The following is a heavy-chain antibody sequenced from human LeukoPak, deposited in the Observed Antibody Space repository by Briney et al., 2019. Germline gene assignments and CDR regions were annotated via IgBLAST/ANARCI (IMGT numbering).Heavy chain of an antibody. Sequence: SETLSLTCTVSGGSIGTYYWSWIRQPPGKGLEWIGYIYYSGSTNYNPSLKSRVTISVDTSKNQFSLKLSSVTAADTAVYYCARDYDSSGYRFDYWGQGTLVTVSS. V-gene: IGHV4-59*01. D-gene: IGHD3-22*01. CDR2: IYYSGST. J-gene: IGHJ4*02. CDR3: ARDYDSSGYRFDY. CDR1: GGSIGTYY.